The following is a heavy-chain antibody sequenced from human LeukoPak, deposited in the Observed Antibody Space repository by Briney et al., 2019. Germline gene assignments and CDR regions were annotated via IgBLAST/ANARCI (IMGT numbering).Heavy chain of an antibody. CDR1: GYTFTSYG. CDR3: ARDTTSYYGSGTSDY. D-gene: IGHD3-10*01. J-gene: IGHJ4*02. V-gene: IGHV1-18*01. CDR2: ISAYNGNT. Sequence: ASVKVSCKSSGYTFTSYGISWVRQAPGQGLEWMGWISAYNGNTNYAQKLQGRGTMTTDTSTSTAYMELRSLRSDDTAVYYCARDTTSYYGSGTSDYWGQGTLVTVSS.